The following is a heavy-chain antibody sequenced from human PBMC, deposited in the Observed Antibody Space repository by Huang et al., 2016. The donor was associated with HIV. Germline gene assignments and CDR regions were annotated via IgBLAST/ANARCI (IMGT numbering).Heavy chain of an antibody. CDR2: INTKTGKP. CDR3: ARYRLTGTFLDS. D-gene: IGHD3-9*01. J-gene: IGHJ4*02. V-gene: IGHV7-4-1*02. CDR1: GYTFTTYS. Sequence: QVQLVHSGSELRKPGASVTVSCKASGYTFTTYSLIWVRQPPGKGLAWMGWINTKTGKPTYAQGFTGRLVFSLDTTVSTAYLQSSSLKTDDTAKYFCARYRLTGTFLDSWGQGTQVTVSS.